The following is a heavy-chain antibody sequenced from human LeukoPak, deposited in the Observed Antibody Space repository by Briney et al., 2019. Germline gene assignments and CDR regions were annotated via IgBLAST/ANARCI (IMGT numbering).Heavy chain of an antibody. J-gene: IGHJ3*02. V-gene: IGHV3-11*01. CDR1: GFTFSDHY. Sequence: GGSLRLSCAVSGFTFSDHYMSWIRQAPGKGLEWASYISGSSSGIYSADSVRGRFTISRDNAKNSLYLQMKSLSAEDTAVYYCARGLRGATNAFDIWGQGTIVTVSS. CDR3: ARGLRGATNAFDI. D-gene: IGHD1-26*01. CDR2: ISGSSSGI.